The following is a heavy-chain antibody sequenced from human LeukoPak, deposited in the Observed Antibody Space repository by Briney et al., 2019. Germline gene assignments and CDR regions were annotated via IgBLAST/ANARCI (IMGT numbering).Heavy chain of an antibody. V-gene: IGHV4-34*01. Sequence: PSETLSLTCAVYGGSFSGYFWSWIRQPPGKGLEWIGEINHSGSANYNPSLKSQFTISVDTSKNQFPLRLTSVTAADTAVYYCARKTVTTGVDYWGQGTLVTVPS. J-gene: IGHJ4*02. CDR1: GGSFSGYF. D-gene: IGHD4-17*01. CDR3: ARKTVTTGVDY. CDR2: INHSGSA.